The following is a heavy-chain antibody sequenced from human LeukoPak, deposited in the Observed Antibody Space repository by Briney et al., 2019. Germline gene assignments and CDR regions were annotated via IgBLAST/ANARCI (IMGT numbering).Heavy chain of an antibody. CDR1: RGSISSRSDY. D-gene: IGHD1-26*01. CDR3: ARQRAHGTWAFDY. Sequence: SETLSLTCTVSRGSISSRSDYWWAWIRQPPGQGLEWIGSVYHSGGIYYNPSLKSRLTISVDTSKDHLSLNLASVTAADTAVYYCARQRAHGTWAFDYWGQGTLLTVSS. J-gene: IGHJ4*02. V-gene: IGHV4-39*01. CDR2: VYHSGGI.